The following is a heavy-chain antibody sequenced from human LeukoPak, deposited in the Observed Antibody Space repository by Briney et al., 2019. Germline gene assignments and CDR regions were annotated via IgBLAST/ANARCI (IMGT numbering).Heavy chain of an antibody. CDR3: ARGAYYDSSGYYGDDYYYYYYMDV. D-gene: IGHD3-22*01. CDR2: INPSGGST. CDR1: GYTFTSYY. V-gene: IGHV1-46*01. Sequence: ASVKVSCKASGYTFTSYYMHWVRQAPGQGLEWMGIINPSGGSTSYAQKFQGRVTMTRDMSTSTAHMELRSLRSDDTAVYYCARGAYYDSSGYYGDDYYYYYYMDVWGKGTTVTISS. J-gene: IGHJ6*03.